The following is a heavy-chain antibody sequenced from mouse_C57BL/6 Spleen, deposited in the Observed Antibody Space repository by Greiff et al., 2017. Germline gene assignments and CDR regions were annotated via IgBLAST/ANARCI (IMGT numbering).Heavy chain of an antibody. CDR2: ISGGGGNT. J-gene: IGHJ3*01. D-gene: IGHD2-1*01. Sequence: DVKLVESGGGLVKPGGSLKLSCAASGFTFSSYTMSWVRQTPEKRLEWVATISGGGGNTYYPDSVKGRFTISRDNAKNTLYLQMSSLRSEDTALYYCARYGNYSFAYWGQGTLVTVSA. V-gene: IGHV5-9*01. CDR3: ARYGNYSFAY. CDR1: GFTFSSYT.